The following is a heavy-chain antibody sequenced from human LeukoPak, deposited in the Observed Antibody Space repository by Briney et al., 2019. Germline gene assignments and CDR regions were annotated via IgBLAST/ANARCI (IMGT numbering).Heavy chain of an antibody. V-gene: IGHV4-31*03. CDR3: ARDRRGGITGTAYYYYYGMDV. CDR2: IYYSGST. CDR1: GGSISSGGYY. Sequence: PSETLSLTCTVSGGSISSGGYYWSWIRQHPGKGLEWIGYIYYSGSTYYNPSLKSRVTISVDTSKNQFSLKLSSVTAADTAVYYCARDRRGGITGTAYYYYYGMDVWGQGTTVTVSS. D-gene: IGHD1-7*01. J-gene: IGHJ6*02.